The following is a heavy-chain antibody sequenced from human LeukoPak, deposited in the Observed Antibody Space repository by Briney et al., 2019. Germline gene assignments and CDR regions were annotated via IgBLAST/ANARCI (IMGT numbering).Heavy chain of an antibody. D-gene: IGHD3-9*01. V-gene: IGHV3-23*01. CDR3: ATDLILTGYYSGDY. CDR1: GFTFSSYA. J-gene: IGHJ4*02. CDR2: ISGSGGGT. Sequence: PGGSLRLSCAASGFTFSSYAMSWVRQAPGKGLEWVSAISGSGGGTYYADSVRGRFTISRDDSKNTLYLQLNSLRAEDTAVYYCATDLILTGYYSGDYWGQGTPVTVSS.